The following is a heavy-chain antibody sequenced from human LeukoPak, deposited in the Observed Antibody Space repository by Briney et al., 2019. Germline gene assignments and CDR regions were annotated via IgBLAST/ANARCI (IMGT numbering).Heavy chain of an antibody. J-gene: IGHJ4*02. CDR1: GGSISSGGYS. CDR3: ARGGKGYCSSTSCRSFDY. CDR2: IYHSGST. V-gene: IGHV4-30-2*01. Sequence: SQTLSLTCAVSGGSISSGGYSWSWIRQPPGKGLEWIGYIYHSGSTYYNPSLKSRVTISVDRSKNQFSLKLSSVTAADTAVYYCARGGKGYCSSTSCRSFDYWGQGTLVTVSS. D-gene: IGHD2-2*01.